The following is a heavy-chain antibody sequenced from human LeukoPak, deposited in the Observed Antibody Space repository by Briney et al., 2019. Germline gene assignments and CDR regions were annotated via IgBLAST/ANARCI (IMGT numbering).Heavy chain of an antibody. CDR1: GFTLSNNY. CDR2: ICSGGTT. J-gene: IGHJ4*02. D-gene: IGHD3-22*01. CDR3: ARVRYYDSSGYLIYYFDY. V-gene: IGHV3-53*01. Sequence: PGGSLRLSCAASGFTLSNNYMSWVRQAPGKGLEWVSVICSGGTTYYADSVKGRFTISRDNSKNTLYLQMNSLRAEDTAVYYCARVRYYDSSGYLIYYFDYWGQGTLVTVSS.